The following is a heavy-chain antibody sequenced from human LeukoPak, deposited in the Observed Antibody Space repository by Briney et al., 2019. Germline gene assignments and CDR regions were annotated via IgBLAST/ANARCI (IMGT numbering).Heavy chain of an antibody. CDR1: GLTFSSYA. D-gene: IGHD4-11*01. CDR2: ISSSGGAA. V-gene: IGHV3-23*01. J-gene: IGHJ4*02. CDR3: ARDYRGHPD. Sequence: GGSLTLSCGVSGLTFSSYAVSWVRQAPGKGLEWVSAISSSGGAAYYADSVKGRFTISRDNSKSTLYLQMNSLRAEDTAVYYCARDYRGHPDWGQGTLVTVSS.